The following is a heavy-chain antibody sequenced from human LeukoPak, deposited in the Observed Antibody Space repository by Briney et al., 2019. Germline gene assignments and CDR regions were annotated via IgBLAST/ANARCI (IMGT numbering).Heavy chain of an antibody. D-gene: IGHD1-26*01. J-gene: IGHJ4*02. CDR1: GFIFRSYE. CDR2: ISSSGSTI. CDR3: ARTGGSYPYYFEY. V-gene: IGHV3-48*03. Sequence: QSGGSLRLSCAASGFIFRSYEMNWVRQASGKGLEWVSYISSSGSTIYYADSVKGRFTLSRDNAKNSLYLQMNSLRAEDTAVYYCARTGGSYPYYFEYWGQGTLVTVSS.